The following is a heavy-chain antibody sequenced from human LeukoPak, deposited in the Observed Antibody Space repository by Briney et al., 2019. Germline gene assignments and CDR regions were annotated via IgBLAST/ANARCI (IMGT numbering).Heavy chain of an antibody. D-gene: IGHD6-13*01. CDR2: VSSTSSFI. J-gene: IGHJ3*02. CDR3: VRGVSISSSWYNDI. CDR1: GFTFSSYS. Sequence: GGSLRLSCAASGFTFSSYSINWVRQAPGKGLEWVSCVSSTSSFIYYADSVKGRFTISRDNAKNSLFLQMNSLRAEDTAVYYCVRGVSISSSWYNDIWGQGTMVTVSS. V-gene: IGHV3-21*04.